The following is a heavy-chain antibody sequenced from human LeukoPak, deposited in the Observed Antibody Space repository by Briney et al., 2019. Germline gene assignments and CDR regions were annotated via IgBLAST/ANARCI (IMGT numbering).Heavy chain of an antibody. CDR2: IYYSGST. CDR1: GDSINSSISY. Sequence: SETLSLTCTVSGDSINSSISYWGWIRQPPGKGLESIGSIYYSGSTYYNPSLRSRVTISVDTSNNQFSLRLGSVTAADTAVYHCARHCCSGPAKRVFDIWGQGTMVTVSS. D-gene: IGHD2-15*01. CDR3: ARHCCSGPAKRVFDI. V-gene: IGHV4-39*01. J-gene: IGHJ3*02.